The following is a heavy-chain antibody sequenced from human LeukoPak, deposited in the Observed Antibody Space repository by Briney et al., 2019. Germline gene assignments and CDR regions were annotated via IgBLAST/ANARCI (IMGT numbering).Heavy chain of an antibody. V-gene: IGHV1-69*04. CDR1: GYTFTSYG. J-gene: IGHJ4*02. Sequence: GASVKVSCKASGYTFTSYGISWVRQAPGQGLEWMGRIIPILGIANYAQKFQGRVTITADKSTSTAYMELSSLRSEDTAVYYCARDFGPGGDYGGFDYWGQGTLVTVSS. CDR3: ARDFGPGGDYGGFDY. CDR2: IIPILGIA. D-gene: IGHD4-17*01.